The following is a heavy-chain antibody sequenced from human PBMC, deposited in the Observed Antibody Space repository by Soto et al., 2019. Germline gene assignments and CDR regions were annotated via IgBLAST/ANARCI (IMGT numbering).Heavy chain of an antibody. D-gene: IGHD4-17*01. CDR1: GGTFSSYA. V-gene: IGHV1-69*06. J-gene: IGHJ6*02. Sequence: VASVKVSCKASGGTFSSYAISWVRQAPGQGLEWMGGIIPIFGTANYAQKFQGRVTITADKSTSTAYMELSSLRSEDTAVYYCAKWFYGGNRTQVYYYYGMDVWGQGTTVTVSS. CDR2: IIPIFGTA. CDR3: AKWFYGGNRTQVYYYYGMDV.